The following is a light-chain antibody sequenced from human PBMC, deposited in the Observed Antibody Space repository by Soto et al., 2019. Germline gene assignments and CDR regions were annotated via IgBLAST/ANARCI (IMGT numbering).Light chain of an antibody. CDR3: SSYRSSTTFV. CDR2: EVR. J-gene: IGLJ1*01. Sequence: QSVLTQPASVSGSPGQSITISCNGSSSDVGAYNYVSWYQQYPGKAPKVIIFEVRKRPSGVSNRFSGSKSGDTASLTISGLKADDEADYYCSSYRSSTTFVFGTGTKLTVL. V-gene: IGLV2-14*01. CDR1: SSDVGAYNY.